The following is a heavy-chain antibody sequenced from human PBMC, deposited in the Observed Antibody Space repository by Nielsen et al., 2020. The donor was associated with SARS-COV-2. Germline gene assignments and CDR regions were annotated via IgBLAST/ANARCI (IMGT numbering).Heavy chain of an antibody. J-gene: IGHJ4*02. CDR2: IWYDGSNK. V-gene: IGHV3-33*03. Sequence: GESLKISCAASGFTFSSYGMHWVRQAPGKGLEWVAVIWYDGSNKYYADSVKGRFTISRDNAKNSLYLQMNSLRAEDTALYYCAKPAAAGTGYWGQGTLVTVSS. CDR1: GFTFSSYG. CDR3: AKPAAAGTGY. D-gene: IGHD6-13*01.